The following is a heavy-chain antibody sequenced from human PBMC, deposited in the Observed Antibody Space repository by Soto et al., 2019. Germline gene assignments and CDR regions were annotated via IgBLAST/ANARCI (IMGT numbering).Heavy chain of an antibody. CDR3: AKNNLYCSSTNCFVFDY. CDR2: IKQDGSEK. J-gene: IGHJ4*02. D-gene: IGHD2-2*01. V-gene: IGHV3-7*01. CDR1: GFTFNNYW. Sequence: PGGSLRLSCAASGFTFNNYWMSWVRQAPGKGLEWVANIKQDGSEKYYVDSVKGRFTISRDNAKNSLYLQMNSLRAEDTAVYYCAKNNLYCSSTNCFVFDYWGPGTLVTVSS.